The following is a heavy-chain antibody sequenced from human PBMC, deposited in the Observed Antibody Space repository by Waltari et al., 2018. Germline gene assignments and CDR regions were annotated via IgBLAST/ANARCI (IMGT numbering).Heavy chain of an antibody. D-gene: IGHD3-10*01. J-gene: IGHJ4*02. V-gene: IGHV1-69-2*01. CDR1: GYTFMDYF. CDR3: APLPGGSGQTFDY. CDR2: IDPEDGET. Sequence: EVELVQSGAEVKKPGATVKIPCKASGYTFMDYFMHWVQQAPGKGLECMGRIDPEDGETVYSEKFQGRVTITADTSTDTAYMELSSLTSGDTAVYYCAPLPGGSGQTFDYWGQGTLVTDSS.